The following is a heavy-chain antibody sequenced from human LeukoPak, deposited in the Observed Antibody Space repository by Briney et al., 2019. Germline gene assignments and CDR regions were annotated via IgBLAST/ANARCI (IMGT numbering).Heavy chain of an antibody. Sequence: GGSLRLSCAASGFSFSNHDMHWVRQAPGKRLEWVAVIWDDGNNKRYANSVNGRFTISRDNSENTLYLQMNGLTAEDTAMYYCARDSYQDYYGRFDPWGQGTLVIVSS. CDR3: ARDSYQDYYGRFDP. CDR2: IWDDGNNK. D-gene: IGHD3-10*01. J-gene: IGHJ5*02. CDR1: GFSFSNHD. V-gene: IGHV3-33*01.